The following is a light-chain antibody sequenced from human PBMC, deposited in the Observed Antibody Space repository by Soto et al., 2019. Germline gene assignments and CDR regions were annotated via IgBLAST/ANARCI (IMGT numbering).Light chain of an antibody. Sequence: QSVLAQPASVSGSPGQSITISCTGTSSDVGGHNSVSWYRQDPGKAPKLMIYDVSNRPSGVSDRFSGSKSGNTASLTISGLQIEDEADYYCFSYAGSTYVFGTGTKVTVL. V-gene: IGLV2-14*01. J-gene: IGLJ1*01. CDR1: SSDVGGHNS. CDR3: FSYAGSTYV. CDR2: DVS.